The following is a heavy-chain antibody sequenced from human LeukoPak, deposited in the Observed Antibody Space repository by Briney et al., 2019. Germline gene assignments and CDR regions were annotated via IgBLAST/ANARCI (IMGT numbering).Heavy chain of an antibody. CDR2: ISYSGST. CDR1: GGSISTSSYY. J-gene: IGHJ3*02. D-gene: IGHD4-17*01. Sequence: SESLSLSCTVSGGSISTSSYYWGWLRQPPGKGLEWIGSISYSGSTYSNPSLRRRVTISVDTSKNQCSLKLSSLTAGDTAMYYCARYGDNAAFDIWGQGTMVTVSS. V-gene: IGHV4-39*07. CDR3: ARYGDNAAFDI.